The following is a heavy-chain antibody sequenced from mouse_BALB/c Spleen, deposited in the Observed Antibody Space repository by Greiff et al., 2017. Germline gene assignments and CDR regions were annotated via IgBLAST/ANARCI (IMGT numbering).Heavy chain of an antibody. D-gene: IGHD2-3*01. V-gene: IGHV5-17*02. CDR1: GFTFSSYG. CDR3: AREGIYDDYYHFAY. J-gene: IGHJ3*01. Sequence: EVQVVESGGGLVQPGGSRKLSCAASGFTFSSYGMSWVRQGPEKGLEWVAYISSGSSTIYYADTVKGRFTISRDNHKNTLFLQMTSLRSEDTAMSYYAREGIYDDYYHFAYWGQGTLVTVSA. CDR2: ISSGSSTI.